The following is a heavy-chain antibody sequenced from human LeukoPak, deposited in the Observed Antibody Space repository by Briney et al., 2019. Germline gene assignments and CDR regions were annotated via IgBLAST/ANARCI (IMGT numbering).Heavy chain of an antibody. D-gene: IGHD3-10*01. CDR1: GGSISSYY. V-gene: IGHV4-59*01. CDR3: ARQGGLWFGERGRFDP. J-gene: IGHJ5*02. CDR2: IYYSGST. Sequence: SETLSLTCTVSGGSISSYYWSWIRQPPGKGLEWIGYIYYSGSTNYNPSLKSRVTISVDTSKNQFSLKLSSVTAADTAVYYCARQGGLWFGERGRFDPWGQGTLVTVSS.